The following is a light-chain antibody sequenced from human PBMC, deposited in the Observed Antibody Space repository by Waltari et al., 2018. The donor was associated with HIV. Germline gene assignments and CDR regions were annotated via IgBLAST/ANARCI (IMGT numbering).Light chain of an antibody. V-gene: IGLV4-69*01. CDR3: QTWGSGIHVV. CDR1: SGHSHYE. J-gene: IGLJ2*01. Sequence: QLALPQSPSASASGGASVNLNCALRSGHSHYELPWHQPQPEKGPRYLMKVNSDGSHKKEDGVPDRFSCSSSGAERYLTISSLQSEDEGDYYCQTWGSGIHVVFGGGTKVTVL. CDR2: VNSDGSH.